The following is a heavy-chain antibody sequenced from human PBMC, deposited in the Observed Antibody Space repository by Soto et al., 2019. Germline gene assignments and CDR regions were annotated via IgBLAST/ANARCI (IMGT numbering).Heavy chain of an antibody. D-gene: IGHD3-22*01. Sequence: PGGSLRLSCAASGFTFSSYGMHWVRQAPGKGLEWVAVISYDGSNKYYADSVKGRFTISRDNSKNTLYLQMNSLRAEDTAVYYCANPRHLTPYYYDSSGIREPVNVGLYGMDVWGQGTTVTVSS. CDR3: ANPRHLTPYYYDSSGIREPVNVGLYGMDV. V-gene: IGHV3-30*18. CDR2: ISYDGSNK. J-gene: IGHJ6*02. CDR1: GFTFSSYG.